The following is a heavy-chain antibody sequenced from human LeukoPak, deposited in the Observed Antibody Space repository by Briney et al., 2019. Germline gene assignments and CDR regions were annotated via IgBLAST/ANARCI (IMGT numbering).Heavy chain of an antibody. J-gene: IGHJ3*02. D-gene: IGHD1-26*01. V-gene: IGHV1-24*01. CDR3: ATDRWEQGGYAFDI. CDR1: GYTLTELS. Sequence: ASVKVSCKVSGYTLTELSMHWVRQAPGKGLEWRGGFDPEDGETIYAQKFQGRVTMTEDTSTDTAYMELSSLRSEDTAVYYCATDRWEQGGYAFDIWGQGTMVTVSS. CDR2: FDPEDGET.